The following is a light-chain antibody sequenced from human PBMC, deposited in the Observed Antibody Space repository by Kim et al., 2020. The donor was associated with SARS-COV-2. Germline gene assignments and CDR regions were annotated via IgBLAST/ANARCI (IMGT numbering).Light chain of an antibody. V-gene: IGLV4-69*01. Sequence: QLVLTQSPSASASLGASVKLTCTLSSGHSSYAIAWHQQQPEKGPRYLMKVEGDGSHNKGDGIPDRFSGSSSGAERYLTISSLQSEDEADYYCQTWGAGIRVFGGGTKLTVL. CDR1: SGHSSYA. CDR2: VEGDGSH. J-gene: IGLJ3*02. CDR3: QTWGAGIRV.